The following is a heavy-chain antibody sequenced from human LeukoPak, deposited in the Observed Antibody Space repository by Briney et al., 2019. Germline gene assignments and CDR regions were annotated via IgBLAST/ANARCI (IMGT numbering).Heavy chain of an antibody. CDR2: MNPNSGNT. CDR3: TTDLMYSSSSEN. D-gene: IGHD6-13*01. CDR1: GYTFTSYD. Sequence: ASVKVSCKASGYTFTSYDINWVRQATGQGLEWMGWMNPNSGNTGYAQKFQGRVTMTRNTSISTAYMELSSLKTEDTAVYYCTTDLMYSSSSENWGQGTLVTVSS. J-gene: IGHJ4*02. V-gene: IGHV1-8*01.